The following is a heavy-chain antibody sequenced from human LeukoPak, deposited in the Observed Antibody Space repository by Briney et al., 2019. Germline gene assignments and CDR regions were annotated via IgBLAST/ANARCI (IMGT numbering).Heavy chain of an antibody. J-gene: IGHJ4*02. CDR1: GFTFSSSW. V-gene: IGHV3-7*01. CDR3: VSNRGLGH. CDR2: IKQDGSEK. Sequence: GGSLRLSCAASGFTFSSSWMTWVRQAPGMGLEWVANIKQDGSEKYYVDFVKGRFTISRDNAKNSLYLQMNSLRAEDTAVYYCVSNRGLGHWGQGTLVTVSS. D-gene: IGHD1-14*01.